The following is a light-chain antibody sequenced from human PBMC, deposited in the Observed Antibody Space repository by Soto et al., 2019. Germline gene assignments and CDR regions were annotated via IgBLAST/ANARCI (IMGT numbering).Light chain of an antibody. Sequence: EIVLTQSPGTLPLSPGETATLSCRASLSVSANYLAWYQHKPGQAPRLLIYDASRRATGTPDRFSGSGSGTDFTLTIRRLEPEDFAIYYCQQYGTSGQVTFGGGTKV. V-gene: IGKV3-20*01. J-gene: IGKJ4*01. CDR2: DAS. CDR1: LSVSANY. CDR3: QQYGTSGQVT.